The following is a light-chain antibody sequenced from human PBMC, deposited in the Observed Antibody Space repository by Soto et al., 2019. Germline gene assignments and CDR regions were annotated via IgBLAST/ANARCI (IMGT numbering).Light chain of an antibody. J-gene: IGLJ2*01. CDR3: SSYTRSSTLV. CDR2: EVS. V-gene: IGLV2-14*01. CDR1: SSDVGGFDS. Sequence: QSVLTQPASVSGSPGQSITISCTGTSSDVGGFDSVSWYQQHPGKVPKLIIYEVSNRPSGVSNRFSGSKSGNTASLTISEVQAEDEADYYCSSYTRSSTLVFGGGTKLTVL.